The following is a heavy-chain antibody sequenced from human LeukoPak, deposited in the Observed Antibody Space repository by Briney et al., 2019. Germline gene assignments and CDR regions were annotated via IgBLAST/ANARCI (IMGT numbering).Heavy chain of an antibody. V-gene: IGHV3-30*02. CDR2: IRYDGSEK. CDR3: AKGKDYYLDY. J-gene: IGHJ4*02. Sequence: GSLRLSCTASGFTFSNYGMHWVRQAPGKGLEWVAFIRYDGSEKYYADSVKGRITISRDNSKNTLYVQMNSLRAEDTAVYYCAKGKDYYLDYWGQGTLATVSS. CDR1: GFTFSNYG. D-gene: IGHD3-10*01.